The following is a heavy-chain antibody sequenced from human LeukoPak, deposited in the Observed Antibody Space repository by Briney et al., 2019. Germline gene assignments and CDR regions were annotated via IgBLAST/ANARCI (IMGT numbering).Heavy chain of an antibody. CDR3: AKGNWGNPFDI. D-gene: IGHD7-27*01. CDR1: GFTFADYT. J-gene: IGHJ3*02. Sequence: GGSLRLSCAASGFTFADYTMHWVRQLPGMGLEWVLGITWNSDSTDYADSVKGRFTISRDNAKNSLYLEMNSLRADDTALYYCAKGNWGNPFDIWGQGIMVTVFS. V-gene: IGHV3-9*01. CDR2: ITWNSDST.